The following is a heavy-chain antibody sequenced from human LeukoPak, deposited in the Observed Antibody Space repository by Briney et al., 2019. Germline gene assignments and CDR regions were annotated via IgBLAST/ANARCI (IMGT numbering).Heavy chain of an antibody. CDR2: INAGNGNT. V-gene: IGHV1-3*01. Sequence: ASVKVSCKASGYTFTSYAMHWVRQAPGQRLEWMGWINAGNGNTKYSQKFQGRVTITRDTSASTAYMELSSLRSEDTAVYYCAVGTTFGGVIPHYWGQGTLVTVSS. CDR3: AVGTTFGGVIPHY. D-gene: IGHD3-16*02. J-gene: IGHJ4*02. CDR1: GYTFTSYA.